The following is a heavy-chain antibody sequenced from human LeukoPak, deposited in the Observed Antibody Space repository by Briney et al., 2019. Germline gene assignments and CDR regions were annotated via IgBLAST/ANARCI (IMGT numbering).Heavy chain of an antibody. V-gene: IGHV3-21*01. CDR1: GFTFSSYS. CDR2: ISSSSSYI. Sequence: GGSLRLSCAASGFTFSSYSMNWVRQAPGKGLEWVSSISSSSSYIYYADSVKGRFTISRDNAKNSLYLQMNSLRAEDTAVYYCARVGRYSSGWYGDYYYYMDVWGKGTTVTISS. D-gene: IGHD6-19*01. J-gene: IGHJ6*03. CDR3: ARVGRYSSGWYGDYYYYMDV.